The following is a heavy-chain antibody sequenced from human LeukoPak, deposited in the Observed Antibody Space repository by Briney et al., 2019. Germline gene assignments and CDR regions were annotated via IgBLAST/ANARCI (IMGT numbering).Heavy chain of an antibody. CDR1: GGSISSYY. CDR2: IYTSGST. CDR3: ARDAAAADPEYFQH. D-gene: IGHD6-13*01. V-gene: IGHV4-4*07. J-gene: IGHJ1*01. Sequence: SETLSLTCTVSGGSISSYYWSWIRQPAGKGLEWIGRIYTSGSTNYNPSLKSRVTMSVDTSKNQFSLKLSSVTAADTAVYYCARDAAAADPEYFQHWGQGTLVTVSS.